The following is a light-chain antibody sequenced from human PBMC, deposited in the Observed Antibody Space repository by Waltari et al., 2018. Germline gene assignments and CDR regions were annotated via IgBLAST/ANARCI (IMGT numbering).Light chain of an antibody. Sequence: QLVLTQSPSASASLGASVKLTCTLSSGHSSNIVAWLQQQPEKGPRFLMKVNSDGSHSKGDEIPDRVSGSSSGAARYLTISGVQSEDEADYYCQTGGHGTWVFGGGTKLTVL. CDR1: SGHSSNI. CDR2: VNSDGSH. V-gene: IGLV4-69*01. J-gene: IGLJ3*02. CDR3: QTGGHGTWV.